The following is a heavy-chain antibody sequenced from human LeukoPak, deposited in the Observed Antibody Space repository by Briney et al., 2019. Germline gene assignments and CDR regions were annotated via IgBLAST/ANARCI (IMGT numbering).Heavy chain of an antibody. CDR1: GGSISNYY. D-gene: IGHD6-13*01. CDR2: VHYSGST. CDR3: ARGYSSSWYYFDY. J-gene: IGHJ4*02. Sequence: SETLSLTCTVSGGSISNYYWSWIRQPPGKGLEWIGYVHYSGSTNYNPSLKSRATISVDASKSQFSLKLSSVTAADTAIYYCARGYSSSWYYFDYWGQGTLVTVSS. V-gene: IGHV4-59*08.